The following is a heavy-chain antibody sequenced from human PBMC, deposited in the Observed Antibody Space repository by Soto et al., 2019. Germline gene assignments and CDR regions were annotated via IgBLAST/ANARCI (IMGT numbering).Heavy chain of an antibody. D-gene: IGHD3-16*01. CDR3: VNYVLSRPWFDT. V-gene: IGHV4-39*02. Sequence: SETLSPTCSVSGGSINNSTSFWGWLRQSPGKGLEWIATINYRWPAEYNPSLKSRVTISVDRSRNVLSLQMNYVTAPDTAVYYCVNYVLSRPWFDTWGQGTLVTVS. J-gene: IGHJ5*02. CDR1: GGSINNSTSF. CDR2: INYRWPA.